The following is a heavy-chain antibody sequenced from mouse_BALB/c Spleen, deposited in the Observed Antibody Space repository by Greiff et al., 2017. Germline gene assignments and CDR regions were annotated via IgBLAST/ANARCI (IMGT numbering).Heavy chain of an antibody. Sequence: QVQLQQSGAELARPGASVKLSCKASGYTFTSYWMQWVKQRPGQGLEWIGAIYPGDGDTRYTQKFKGKATLTADKSSSTAYMQLSSLASEDSAVYYCASKGNYWGQGTTLTVAS. CDR1: GYTFTSYW. J-gene: IGHJ2*01. CDR2: IYPGDGDT. V-gene: IGHV1-87*01. CDR3: ASKGNY. D-gene: IGHD1-3*01.